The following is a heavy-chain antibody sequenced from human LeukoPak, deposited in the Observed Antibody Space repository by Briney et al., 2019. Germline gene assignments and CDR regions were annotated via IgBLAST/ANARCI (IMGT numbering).Heavy chain of an antibody. V-gene: IGHV4-59*08. CDR3: ARRLGSSSWYYYYYGMDV. J-gene: IGHJ6*02. Sequence: SETLSLTCTVSGDSISSYYWSWIRQPPGKGLEWIGYIYYSGSTNYNPSLKSRVTISLDTSKNQFSLKLSSVTAADTAVYYCARRLGSSSWYYYYYGMDVWGQGTTVTVSS. D-gene: IGHD6-13*01. CDR1: GDSISSYY. CDR2: IYYSGST.